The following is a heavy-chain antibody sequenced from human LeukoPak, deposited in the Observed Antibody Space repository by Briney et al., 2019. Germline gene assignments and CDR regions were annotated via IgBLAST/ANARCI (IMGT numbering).Heavy chain of an antibody. CDR3: ARGPYSYDSSGAFDI. CDR1: GDSISSGDYY. D-gene: IGHD3-22*01. CDR2: ISSSGST. J-gene: IGHJ3*02. V-gene: IGHV4-61*02. Sequence: PSETLSLTCTVSGDSISSGDYYWSRIRQPAGKGLEWIGRISSSGSTNYNPSLKSRVTVSVDTSKNQFSLKLSSVTAADTAVYFCARGPYSYDSSGAFDIWGQGTMVTVSS.